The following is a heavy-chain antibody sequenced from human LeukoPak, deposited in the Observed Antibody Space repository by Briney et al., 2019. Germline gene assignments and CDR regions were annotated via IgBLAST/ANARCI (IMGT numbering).Heavy chain of an antibody. V-gene: IGHV4-39*01. CDR3: ARGSDDYKLGNH. CDR1: GDSFDNSYC. J-gene: IGHJ5*02. CDR2: IYSSEYI. Sequence: SETLSLSCTVSGDSFDNSYCWTWVRQPPGKRPEWIGTIYSSEYIYYNPSLRSRATISADTSNNLFSLKLISVTAADTAVYYCARGSDDYKLGNHWGHGTLVTVSS. D-gene: IGHD5-24*01.